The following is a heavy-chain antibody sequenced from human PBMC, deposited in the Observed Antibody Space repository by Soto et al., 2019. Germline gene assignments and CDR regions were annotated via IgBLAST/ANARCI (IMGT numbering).Heavy chain of an antibody. V-gene: IGHV1-69*01. CDR2: IIPIFGTA. Sequence: QVQLVQSGAEVKKPGSSVKVSCKASGGTFSSYAISWVRQAPGQGLEWMGGIIPIFGTANYAQKFQGRVTLAADESTSTAYMELSSLSSEDTAVYYCASIYCSGGSCYSPDNWFDPWGQGTLVTVSS. CDR3: ASIYCSGGSCYSPDNWFDP. J-gene: IGHJ5*02. D-gene: IGHD2-15*01. CDR1: GGTFSSYA.